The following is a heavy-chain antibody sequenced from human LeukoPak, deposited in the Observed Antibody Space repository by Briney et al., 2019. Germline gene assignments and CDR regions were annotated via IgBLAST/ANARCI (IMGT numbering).Heavy chain of an antibody. D-gene: IGHD2-2*02. CDR3: ATAGYCSSTSCYTEDYYYYMDV. Sequence: ASVKVSCKVSGYTFTDYYMHWVQQAPGKGLEWMGLVDPEDGETIYAEKFQGRVTITADTSTDTAYMELSSLRSEDTAVYYCATAGYCSSTSCYTEDYYYYMDVWGKGTTVPVSS. CDR2: VDPEDGET. J-gene: IGHJ6*03. V-gene: IGHV1-69-2*01. CDR1: GYTFTDYY.